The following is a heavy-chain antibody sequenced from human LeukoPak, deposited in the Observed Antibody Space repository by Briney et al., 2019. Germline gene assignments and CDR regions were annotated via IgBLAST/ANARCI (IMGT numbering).Heavy chain of an antibody. CDR3: ARGVDYGDYAFDY. Sequence: SVKVSCKASGGTFSSYAISWVRQAPGQGLEWMGRIIPIFGTANYAQKFQGRVTITTDESTSTACMELSSLRSEDTAVYYCARGVDYGDYAFDYWGQGTLVTVSS. V-gene: IGHV1-69*05. CDR2: IIPIFGTA. J-gene: IGHJ4*02. CDR1: GGTFSSYA. D-gene: IGHD4-17*01.